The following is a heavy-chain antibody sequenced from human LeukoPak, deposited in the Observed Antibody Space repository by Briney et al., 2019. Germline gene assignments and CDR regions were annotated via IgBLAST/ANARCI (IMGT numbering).Heavy chain of an antibody. CDR2: MYNSGST. CDR1: GGSLSSDY. J-gene: IGHJ6*03. CDR3: ARVMTIFGVKGYYYYMDV. V-gene: IGHV4-59*01. Sequence: TSETLSLTCSVSGGSLSSDYWSWIQQPPGKGLELIGYMYNSGSTNYNPSLKSRVTISADTSKNQFSLKLSSVTAADTAEYYCARVMTIFGVKGYYYYMDVWGNGTTVTVSS. D-gene: IGHD3-3*01.